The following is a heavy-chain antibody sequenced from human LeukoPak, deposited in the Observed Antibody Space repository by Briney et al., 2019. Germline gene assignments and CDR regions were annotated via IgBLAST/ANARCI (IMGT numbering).Heavy chain of an antibody. Sequence: GASVKVSCKASGYTFTGYYMHWVRQAPGQGLEWMGRINPNSGGTNYAQKFQGRVTMTRDTSISTAYMELSRLRSDDTAVYYCARAFYGSGSYSDWFDPWGQRTLVTVSS. CDR1: GYTFTGYY. J-gene: IGHJ5*02. D-gene: IGHD3-10*01. CDR3: ARAFYGSGSYSDWFDP. V-gene: IGHV1-2*06. CDR2: INPNSGGT.